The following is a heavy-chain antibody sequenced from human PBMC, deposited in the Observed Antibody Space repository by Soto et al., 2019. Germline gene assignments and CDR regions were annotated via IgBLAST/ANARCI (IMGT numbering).Heavy chain of an antibody. J-gene: IGHJ4*02. CDR2: ITASGSFT. V-gene: IGHV3-23*01. CDR1: GFTFNNFA. D-gene: IGHD6-13*01. CDR3: VKDSSRWYYFDY. Sequence: EVQLLESGGALVQPGGSLRLACAASGFTFNNFAMSWVRQAPGKGLEWVSGITASGSFTYYGASVKGRFTISRDNRKNTLSLQIDSLRGEDTASYYCVKDSSRWYYFDYWGPGTLVTVSS.